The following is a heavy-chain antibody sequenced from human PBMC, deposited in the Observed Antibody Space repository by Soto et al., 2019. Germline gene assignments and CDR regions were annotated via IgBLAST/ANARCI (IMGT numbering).Heavy chain of an antibody. J-gene: IGHJ3*02. CDR2: ISYDGSNK. D-gene: IGHD6-19*01. Sequence: SLRLSCASCGFPFGTYAMHLVRRAPGKGLDWVAVISYDGSNKSYADPVEGRFTISREKSKKTLYLQMNSLRAEDTAVYYCAREQQGLVPANAFEIWGQGTMVTVSS. CDR1: GFPFGTYA. V-gene: IGHV3-30-3*01. CDR3: AREQQGLVPANAFEI.